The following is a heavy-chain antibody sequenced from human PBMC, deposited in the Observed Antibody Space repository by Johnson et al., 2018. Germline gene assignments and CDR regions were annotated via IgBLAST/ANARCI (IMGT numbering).Heavy chain of an antibody. D-gene: IGHD3-22*01. CDR1: GFTFSLHN. Sequence: VQLVESGGGLVKPGGSLRLSCAASGFTFSLHNMNWVRQAPGKGLEWVSLITNSRSYINYADSVKGRFTISRDNSKNTLYLQMNDLRAEDTAVYYCARDYYDSSGHDALDIWGQGTMVTVSS. V-gene: IGHV3-21*04. CDR2: ITNSRSYI. CDR3: ARDYYDSSGHDALDI. J-gene: IGHJ3*02.